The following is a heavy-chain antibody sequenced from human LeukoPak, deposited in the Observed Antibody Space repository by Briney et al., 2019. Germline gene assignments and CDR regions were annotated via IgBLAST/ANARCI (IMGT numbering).Heavy chain of an antibody. CDR3: AREASRDGYNWGDY. CDR1: GGSISSGSYY. V-gene: IGHV4-61*02. Sequence: SETLSLTCTVSGGSISSGSYYWNWIRQPAGKGLEWIGRIYTSGGTKYNPSLKSRITISVDTSKNQFSLKLTSVTAADTAVYYCAREASRDGYNWGDYWGQGTLVTVSS. J-gene: IGHJ4*02. D-gene: IGHD5-24*01. CDR2: IYTSGGT.